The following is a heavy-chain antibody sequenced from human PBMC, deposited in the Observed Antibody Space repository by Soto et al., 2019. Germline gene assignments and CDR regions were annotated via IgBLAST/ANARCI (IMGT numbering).Heavy chain of an antibody. V-gene: IGHV3-53*01. Sequence: PGGSLSLSCASSGVTFSRYAMSWARQAQGKGLEWVSVIYSGGSTYYADSVKGRFTISRDNSKNTLYLQMNSLRAEDTAVYYCARAPDYDILAGYPYYYYGMDVWGQGTTVTVSS. J-gene: IGHJ6*02. D-gene: IGHD3-9*01. CDR2: IYSGGST. CDR1: GVTFSRYA. CDR3: ARAPDYDILAGYPYYYYGMDV.